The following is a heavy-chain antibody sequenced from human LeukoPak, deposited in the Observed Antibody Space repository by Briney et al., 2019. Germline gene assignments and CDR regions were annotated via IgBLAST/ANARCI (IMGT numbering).Heavy chain of an antibody. CDR3: AKDDDWGRYKH. J-gene: IGHJ1*01. Sequence: GGTLRLSCAASGFTFSSHGMNWVRQAPGKGLGWVSGISPSGGITYYIDSVKGRFTISRDNSKNTVSLQMNSLRAEDTAVYYCAKDDDWGRYKHWGQGTLVTVSS. V-gene: IGHV3-23*01. CDR2: ISPSGGIT. D-gene: IGHD3-16*01. CDR1: GFTFSSHG.